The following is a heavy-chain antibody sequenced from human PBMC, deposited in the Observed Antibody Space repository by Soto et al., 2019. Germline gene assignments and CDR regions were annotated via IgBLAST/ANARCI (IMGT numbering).Heavy chain of an antibody. CDR1: GFSLTTSGMT. D-gene: IGHD3-10*01. J-gene: IGHJ4*02. Sequence: GSGPTLVNPTQTLTLTCTVSGFSLTTSGMTLGWIRQPPGKAPEWLALAYQYSPSLQSRLTFTKDTSKDQVVLTMTNVDPGDTATYYCTLRHGSSMGPIYWGQGTQVTVSS. V-gene: IGHV2-5*01. CDR2: AY. CDR3: TLRHGSSMGPIY.